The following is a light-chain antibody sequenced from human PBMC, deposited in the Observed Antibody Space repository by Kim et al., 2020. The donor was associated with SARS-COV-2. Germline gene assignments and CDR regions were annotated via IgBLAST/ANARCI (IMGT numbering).Light chain of an antibody. CDR2: DVA. CDR1: SSDVGGWNY. J-gene: IGLJ2*01. CDR3: CSYAGSNTFVV. V-gene: IGLV2-11*01. Sequence: SVTISCTGTSSDVGGWNYVSWYQQHPDKAPKRIIYDVAKRPSGVPNRFAGSKSGNTASLTISGLQTEDEADYYCCSYAGSNTFVVFGGGTQLTVL.